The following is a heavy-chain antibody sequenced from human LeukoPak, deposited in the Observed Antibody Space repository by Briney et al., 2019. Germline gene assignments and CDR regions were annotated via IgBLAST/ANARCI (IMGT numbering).Heavy chain of an antibody. CDR3: AKDISMIVVVTDAFDI. CDR2: ISGSGGST. D-gene: IGHD3-22*01. V-gene: IGHV3-23*01. J-gene: IGHJ3*02. CDR1: GFTFSSYA. Sequence: PGGSLRLSXAASGFTFSSYAMGWVRQAPGKGLEWVSAISGSGGSTYYADFVKGRFTISRDNSKNTLYLQMNSLRAEDTAVYYCAKDISMIVVVTDAFDIWGQGTMVTVSS.